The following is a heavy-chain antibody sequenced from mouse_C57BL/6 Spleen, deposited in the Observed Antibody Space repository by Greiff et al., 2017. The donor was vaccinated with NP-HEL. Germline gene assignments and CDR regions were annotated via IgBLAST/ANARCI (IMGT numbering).Heavy chain of an antibody. V-gene: IGHV1-81*01. Sequence: QVQLKESGAELARPGASVKLSCKASGYTFTSYGISWVKQRTGQGLEWIGEIYPRSGNTYYNEKFKGKATLTADKSSSTAYMELRSLTSEDSAVYFCARCEGIYYYGMDWYFDVWGTGTTVTVSS. CDR2: IYPRSGNT. CDR1: GYTFTSYG. CDR3: ARCEGIYYYGMDWYFDV. D-gene: IGHD1-1*01. J-gene: IGHJ1*03.